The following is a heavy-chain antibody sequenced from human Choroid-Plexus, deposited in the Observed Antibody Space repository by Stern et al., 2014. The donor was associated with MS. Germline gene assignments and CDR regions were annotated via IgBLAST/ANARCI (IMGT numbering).Heavy chain of an antibody. J-gene: IGHJ5*02. CDR1: GFTLGSCA. Sequence: VQLVASRGGVVQPGRPLRLSCVASGFTLGSCAMHWVRQAPGKGLEWVAGVSYDGSNKYYADSGKGRFTSSRDKSQNTLYMQMSSLRPEDTAVYYCAKDRQYLTYFFDHWGQGSLVTVSS. D-gene: IGHD2/OR15-2a*01. CDR3: AKDRQYLTYFFDH. CDR2: VSYDGSNK. V-gene: IGHV3-30*18.